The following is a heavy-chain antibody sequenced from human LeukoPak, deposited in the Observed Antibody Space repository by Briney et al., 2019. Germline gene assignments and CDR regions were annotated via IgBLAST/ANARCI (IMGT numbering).Heavy chain of an antibody. Sequence: SVKVSCKASGYTFTSYAISWVRQAPGQGLEWMGGIIPIFGTANYAQKFQGRVTITADESTSTAYMELSSLRSEDTPVYYCARVSHDYGDYWGFSVNWFDPWGQGTLVTVSS. CDR2: IIPIFGTA. CDR3: ARVSHDYGDYWGFSVNWFDP. D-gene: IGHD4-17*01. V-gene: IGHV1-69*13. CDR1: GYTFTSYA. J-gene: IGHJ5*02.